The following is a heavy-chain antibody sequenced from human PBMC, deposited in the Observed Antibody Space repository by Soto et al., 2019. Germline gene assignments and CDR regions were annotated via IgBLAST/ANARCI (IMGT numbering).Heavy chain of an antibody. CDR3: ARTGDCTNGVCYGPDY. CDR2: ISSSSSYI. D-gene: IGHD2-8*01. V-gene: IGHV3-21*01. J-gene: IGHJ4*02. Sequence: EVQLVESGGGLVKPGGSLRLSCAASGFTFSSYSMNWVRQAPGKGLEWVSSISSSSSYIYYADSVKGRFTISRDNAKNSLYLQMNSLRAEDKAVYYCARTGDCTNGVCYGPDYWGQGTLVTVSS. CDR1: GFTFSSYS.